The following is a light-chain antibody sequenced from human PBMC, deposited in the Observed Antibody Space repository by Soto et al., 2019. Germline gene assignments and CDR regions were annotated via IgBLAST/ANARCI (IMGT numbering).Light chain of an antibody. CDR2: AAS. Sequence: DIQMTQSPSSLSAPVGDRVTITCRASQSITTYLNWYQQNPGKAPKLLIYAASSSQSGVPSRFSGSGSGTDFTLTISSLQPEDFATYYCQQSYSTPYTFGQGTKLEIK. V-gene: IGKV1-39*01. CDR3: QQSYSTPYT. J-gene: IGKJ2*01. CDR1: QSITTY.